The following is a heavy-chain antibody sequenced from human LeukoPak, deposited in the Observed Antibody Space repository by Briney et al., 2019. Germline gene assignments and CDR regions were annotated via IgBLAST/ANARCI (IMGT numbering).Heavy chain of an antibody. CDR3: AKDHSQAKYSITWKFDP. CDR1: GFTFNIYA. D-gene: IGHD6-13*01. CDR2: INGSGGST. V-gene: IGHV3-23*01. Sequence: GGSLRLSCAASGFTFNIYAMTWVRQAPGKGLEWVSVINGSGGSTDYADSVKGRFTISRDISKNTMYLQMNSLRAEDTALYYCAKDHSQAKYSITWKFDPWGQGTLVTVSS. J-gene: IGHJ5*02.